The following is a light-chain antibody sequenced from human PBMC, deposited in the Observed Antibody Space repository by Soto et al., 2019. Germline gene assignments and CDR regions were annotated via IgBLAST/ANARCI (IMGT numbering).Light chain of an antibody. CDR1: SSNIGAGYD. CDR2: GNS. V-gene: IGLV1-40*01. Sequence: QSVLTQPPSVYGATEQRVTISCSGSSSNIGAGYDVHWYQQLPGTAPKLLIYGNSKRNSGVPARVCWSKSSTSAYLAITGIHAEDEGYYYCQSYDSSLRGVVFGGGTKLTVL. J-gene: IGLJ2*01. CDR3: QSYDSSLRGVV.